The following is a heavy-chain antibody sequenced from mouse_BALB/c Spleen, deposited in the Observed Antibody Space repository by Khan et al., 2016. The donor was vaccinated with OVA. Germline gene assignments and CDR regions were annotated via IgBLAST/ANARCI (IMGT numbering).Heavy chain of an antibody. CDR1: GNTFTNYG. Sequence: QIQLVQSGPELKKPGETVKISCKASGNTFTNYGMNWVKQAPGKGLKWMGWINTYTGEPTYADDFKGRFAFSLETSASTAYLQINNLKNEDMTTYFCARISSYWYSDVWGAGTTVTVSS. CDR3: ARISSYWYSDV. CDR2: INTYTGEP. V-gene: IGHV9-1*02. J-gene: IGHJ1*01. D-gene: IGHD6-2*01.